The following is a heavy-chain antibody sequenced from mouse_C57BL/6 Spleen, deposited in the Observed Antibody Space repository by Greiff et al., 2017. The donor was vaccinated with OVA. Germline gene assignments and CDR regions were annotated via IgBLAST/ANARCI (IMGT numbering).Heavy chain of an antibody. Sequence: QVQLQQSGAELVRPGTSVKVSCKASGYAFTNYLIEWVKQRPGQGLEWIGVINPGSGGTNYNEKFKGKATLTADKSSSTAYMQRSSLTSEDAAVYFCARSGDNWDAMDYWGQGTSVTVSS. CDR1: GYAFTNYL. CDR2: INPGSGGT. D-gene: IGHD4-1*01. V-gene: IGHV1-54*01. J-gene: IGHJ4*01. CDR3: ARSGDNWDAMDY.